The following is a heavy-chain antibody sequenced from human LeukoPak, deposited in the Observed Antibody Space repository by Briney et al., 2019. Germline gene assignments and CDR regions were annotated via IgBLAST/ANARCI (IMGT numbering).Heavy chain of an antibody. D-gene: IGHD6-13*01. CDR3: ARQGYSAVWFDY. CDR2: IYYSGST. V-gene: IGHV4-59*01. Sequence: SETLSLTCTVSGGSISSYYWSWIRQPPGKGLVWIGYIYYSGSTNYNPSLKSRVTISVDTSKNQFSLKLSSVTAADTAVYYCARQGYSAVWFDYWGQGTLVTVSS. CDR1: GGSISSYY. J-gene: IGHJ4*02.